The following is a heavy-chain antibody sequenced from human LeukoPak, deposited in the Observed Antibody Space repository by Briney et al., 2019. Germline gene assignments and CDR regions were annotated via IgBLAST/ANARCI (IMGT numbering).Heavy chain of an antibody. CDR1: GFTFSSYG. V-gene: IGHV3-33*01. J-gene: IGHJ6*02. CDR2: IWYDGSNK. Sequence: GGSLRLSCAASGFTFSSYGMHWVRQAPGKGLEWVAVIWYDGSNKYYADSVKGRFTISRDNSKNTLYLQMNSLRAEDTAVYYCARMTKSPSYYGMDVWGQGTTVTVSS. CDR3: ARMTKSPSYYGMDV.